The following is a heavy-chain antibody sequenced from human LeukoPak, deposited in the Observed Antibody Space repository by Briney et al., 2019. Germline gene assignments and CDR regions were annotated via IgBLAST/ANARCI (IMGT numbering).Heavy chain of an antibody. V-gene: IGHV5-10-1*01. CDR3: GKAAVTTASLFDY. D-gene: IGHD4-11*01. CDR2: IDPSDSYT. CDR1: GYSFTSYW. J-gene: IGHJ4*02. Sequence: GESLRISSKGSGYSFTSYWNRWVRQMPGKGLEWMGRIDPSDSYTNYSPSFQGHVSISADKYISTAYLQWSSLKASNIAMYYCGKAAVTTASLFDYWGQGTLVTVSS.